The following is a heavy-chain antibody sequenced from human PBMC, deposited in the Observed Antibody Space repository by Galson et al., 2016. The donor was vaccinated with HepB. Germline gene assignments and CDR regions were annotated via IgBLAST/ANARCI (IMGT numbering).Heavy chain of an antibody. D-gene: IGHD1-26*01. CDR2: ISGNGGST. CDR1: GFTFSFYA. CDR3: ARGSYWLLQHGDYFDY. Sequence: SLRLSCAASGFTFSFYAMHWVRQAPGKGLEYVSAISGNGGSTYYADSMKGGFTISRDNSKNTLYLQMSSLRTEDTAVYYCARGSYWLLQHGDYFDYWGQGTLVTVSS. V-gene: IGHV3-64D*06. J-gene: IGHJ4*02.